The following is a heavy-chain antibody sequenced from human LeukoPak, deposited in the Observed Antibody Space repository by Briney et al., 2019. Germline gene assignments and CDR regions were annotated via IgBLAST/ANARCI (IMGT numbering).Heavy chain of an antibody. CDR2: IYYSGST. Sequence: SETLSLTCTVSDGSISSYYWSWIRQPPGKGLEWIGYIYYSGSTNYNPSLKSRVTISVDTSKNQFSLKLSSVTAADTAVYYCARHSRYSGSYYPFDYWGQGTLVTVSS. J-gene: IGHJ4*02. CDR1: DGSISSYY. D-gene: IGHD1-26*01. CDR3: ARHSRYSGSYYPFDY. V-gene: IGHV4-59*08.